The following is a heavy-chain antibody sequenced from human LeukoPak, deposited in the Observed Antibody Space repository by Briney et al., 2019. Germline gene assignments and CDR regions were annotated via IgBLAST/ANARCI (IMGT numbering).Heavy chain of an antibody. J-gene: IGHJ4*02. Sequence: GGSLRLSCAASGFTFSDYWMSWVHQAPGKGLQWVANIDQDGGGKYYLDSVKGRFTISRDNAKNSLYLQINSLRAEDTAVYYCARGDWAPFDYWGQGSLLTVSS. V-gene: IGHV3-7*01. CDR1: GFTFSDYW. CDR3: ARGDWAPFDY. D-gene: IGHD2-21*02. CDR2: IDQDGGGK.